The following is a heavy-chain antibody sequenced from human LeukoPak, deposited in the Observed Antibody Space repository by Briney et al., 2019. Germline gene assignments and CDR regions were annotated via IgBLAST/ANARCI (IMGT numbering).Heavy chain of an antibody. CDR2: LSSDGIKT. Sequence: GGSLRLSCAASEFTFRDYSTHWVRQAPGKGLEWLATLSSDGIKTNYADSVKGRFTISRDISKNTLYLHMNSLRTEDTALYYCAKDLMRGLYRPLDFWGQGTLVTVSS. V-gene: IGHV3-30*18. D-gene: IGHD6-19*01. J-gene: IGHJ4*02. CDR3: AKDLMRGLYRPLDF. CDR1: EFTFRDYS.